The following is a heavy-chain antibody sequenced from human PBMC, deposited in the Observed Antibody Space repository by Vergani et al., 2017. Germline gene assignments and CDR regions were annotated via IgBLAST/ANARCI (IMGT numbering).Heavy chain of an antibody. Sequence: EVQLVESGGGLIQPPRSLRLSCAASGFTVSSNYMSWVRQAPGKGLEWVSVIYSGGSTYYADSVKGRFTISRDNSKNTLYLQMNSLRAEDTAVYYCARAGGEWLPYYYYYYMDVWGKGTTVTVSS. CDR1: GFTVSSNY. CDR2: IYSGGST. V-gene: IGHV3-53*01. J-gene: IGHJ6*03. D-gene: IGHD3-3*01. CDR3: ARAGGEWLPYYYYYYMDV.